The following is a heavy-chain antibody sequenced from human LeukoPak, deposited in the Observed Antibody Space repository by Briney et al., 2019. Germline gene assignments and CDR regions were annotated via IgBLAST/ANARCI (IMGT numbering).Heavy chain of an antibody. CDR3: VRGGYGDYGRGS. CDR2: IYRSGSTT. J-gene: IGHJ5*02. CDR1: GFTFRSYE. D-gene: IGHD4-17*01. Sequence: GGSLRLSCVASGFTFRSYEMNWVRQAPGKGLEWIAYIYRSGSTTYYADSVKGRFTVSRDNAKNSLYLQMNSLRVEDTAVYYCVRGGYGDYGRGSWGQGTLLTVSS. V-gene: IGHV3-48*03.